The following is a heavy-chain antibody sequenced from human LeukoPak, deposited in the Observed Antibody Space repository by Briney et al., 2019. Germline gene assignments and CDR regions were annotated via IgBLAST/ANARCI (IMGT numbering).Heavy chain of an antibody. D-gene: IGHD1-1*01. CDR3: ARFPPGTAFDI. CDR2: ISVSSGTT. CDR1: GFTFNIYN. J-gene: IGHJ3*02. Sequence: QTGGSLRLSCAASGFTFNIYNMNWVRQAPGKGLEWLSYISVSSGTTFYADSVKGRFTVSRDNAKRSMYLQMNSLRAEDTAVYYCARFPPGTAFDIWGQGTMVTVSS. V-gene: IGHV3-48*01.